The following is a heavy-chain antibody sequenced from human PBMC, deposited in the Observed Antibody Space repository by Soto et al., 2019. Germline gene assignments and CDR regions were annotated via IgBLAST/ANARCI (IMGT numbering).Heavy chain of an antibody. CDR2: INTNTGNP. V-gene: IGHV7-4-1*01. J-gene: IGHJ6*02. CDR1: GYTFTSYA. CDR3: ATQLRYFDLTSMDV. D-gene: IGHD3-9*01. Sequence: ASVKVSCKASGYTFTSYAMNWVRQAPGQGLEWMGWINTNTGNPTYAQGFTGRFVFSLDTSVSTAYLQICSLKAEDTAVYYCATQLRYFDLTSMDVWGHGTTVTVSS.